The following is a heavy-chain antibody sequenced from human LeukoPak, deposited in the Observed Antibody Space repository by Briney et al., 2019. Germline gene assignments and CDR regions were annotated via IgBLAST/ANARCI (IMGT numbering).Heavy chain of an antibody. CDR3: ARDASTTRVISASDN. CDR1: GYTFTDYY. V-gene: IGHV1-2*02. J-gene: IGHJ4*02. D-gene: IGHD2/OR15-2a*01. Sequence: ASVTVSCKASGYTFTDYYLHWVRQAPGQGLEWMGRFNPNSGGTDYAQMFQGRVTMTRDTSINTAYMELSGLRSDDTAVYYCARDASTTRVISASDNWGQGTLVTVSS. CDR2: FNPNSGGT.